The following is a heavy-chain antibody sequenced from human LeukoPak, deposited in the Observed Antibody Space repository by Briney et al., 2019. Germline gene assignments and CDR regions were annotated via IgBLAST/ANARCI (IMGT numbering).Heavy chain of an antibody. CDR3: ARDPGAYSSSPIDY. CDR2: ISSSSSYI. Sequence: GGSLRLSCAASGFTFSSYSMNWVRQAPGKGLEWVSSISSSSSYIYSADSVKGRFTISRDNARNSLYLRMNSLRAEDTAVYYCARDPGAYSSSPIDYWGQGTLVTVSS. D-gene: IGHD6-6*01. J-gene: IGHJ4*02. CDR1: GFTFSSYS. V-gene: IGHV3-21*01.